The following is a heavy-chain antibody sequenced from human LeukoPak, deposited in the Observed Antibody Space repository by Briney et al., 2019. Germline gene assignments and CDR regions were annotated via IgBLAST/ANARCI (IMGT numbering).Heavy chain of an antibody. CDR3: AKDKGYTNGHAFDY. Sequence: QPGRPLRPSCAASGSTFNTYNVHGFRQAPGRGLEWVPLILYEGSNKYYAASVRGRFTISRDNSKNTIYLEMNSQRAEDTAVYYCAKDKGYTNGHAFDYWGQGTLVTVSS. V-gene: IGHV3-30-3*01. J-gene: IGHJ4*02. CDR2: ILYEGSNK. D-gene: IGHD5-18*01. CDR1: GSTFNTYN.